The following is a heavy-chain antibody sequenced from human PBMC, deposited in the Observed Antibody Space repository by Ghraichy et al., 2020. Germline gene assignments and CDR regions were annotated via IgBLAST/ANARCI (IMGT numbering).Heavy chain of an antibody. CDR2: IDSTGEHT. CDR1: GFDFRHSP. J-gene: IGHJ4*02. D-gene: IGHD3-10*01. Sequence: GGSLRLSCAASGFDFRHSPMSWVRQAPGKGLEWVSSIDSTGEHTYYADSVRGRFTVSKDNSGNTLYLQMNSLRAEDTALYYCARKPSGAEFTYFDHWGRGTLLSVSP. CDR3: ARKPSGAEFTYFDH. V-gene: IGHV3-23*05.